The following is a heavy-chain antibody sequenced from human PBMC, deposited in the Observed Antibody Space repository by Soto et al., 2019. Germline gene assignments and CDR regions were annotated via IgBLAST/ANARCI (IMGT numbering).Heavy chain of an antibody. Sequence: PSEPLSLARTVLEGYKSNGVDCWSLIQKPPGKGMEWIGYIYYSGSTNYNPSLKSRVTMSVDTPKNQCSLKLSSVTAADTDVYFCFRRGYGERFHNLAAMDVWSHWTTVTV. J-gene: IGHJ6*02. CDR1: EGYKSNGVDC. D-gene: IGHD5-12*01. V-gene: IGHV4-61*08. CDR3: FRRGYGERFHNLAAMDV. CDR2: IYYSGST.